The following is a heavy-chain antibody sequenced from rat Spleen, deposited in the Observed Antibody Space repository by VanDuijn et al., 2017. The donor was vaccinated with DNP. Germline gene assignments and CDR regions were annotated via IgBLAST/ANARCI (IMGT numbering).Heavy chain of an antibody. J-gene: IGHJ2*01. CDR2: ISPSGGST. Sequence: EVQLVESGGGPVQPGRSLKLSCVASGFIFSDYYMAWVRQAPKKGLEWVASISPSGGSTYYRDSMKGRFTISRDNAKSTLYLQMDSLRSEDTATYYCVGRPPPTRGPFDYWGQGVTVTVSS. CDR3: VGRPPPTRGPFDY. CDR1: GFIFSDYY. V-gene: IGHV5-25*01. D-gene: IGHD1-4*01.